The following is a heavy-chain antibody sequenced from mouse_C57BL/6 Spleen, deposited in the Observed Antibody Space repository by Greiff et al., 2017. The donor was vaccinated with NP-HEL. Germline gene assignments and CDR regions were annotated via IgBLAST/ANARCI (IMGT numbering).Heavy chain of an antibody. Sequence: VQLKESGPGLVAPSQSLSITCTVSGFSLTSYAISWVRQPPGKGLEWLGLIWTGGGTNYNSALKSRLSISKDNSKSQVFLKMNSLQTDDTARYYCASLYDFYYAMDYWGQGTSVTVSS. J-gene: IGHJ4*01. D-gene: IGHD2-4*01. V-gene: IGHV2-9-1*01. CDR2: IWTGGGT. CDR3: ASLYDFYYAMDY. CDR1: GFSLTSYA.